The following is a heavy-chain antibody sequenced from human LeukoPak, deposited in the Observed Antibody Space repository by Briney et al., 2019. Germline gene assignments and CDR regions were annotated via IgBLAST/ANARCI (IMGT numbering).Heavy chain of an antibody. Sequence: SETLSLTCTVSGGSISSNSYLWGWIRQPPGKGPEWIGSIYYSGTTYYNPSLKSRLTISVDTSKNQFSLKLSSVTAADTAVYYCARRDRSPHAFDIWGQGTMVTVSS. V-gene: IGHV4-39*01. CDR1: GGSISSNSYL. J-gene: IGHJ3*02. CDR3: ARRDRSPHAFDI. D-gene: IGHD2-15*01. CDR2: IYYSGTT.